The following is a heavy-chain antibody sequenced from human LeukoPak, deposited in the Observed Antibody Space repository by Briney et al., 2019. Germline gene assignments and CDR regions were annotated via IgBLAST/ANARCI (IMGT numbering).Heavy chain of an antibody. CDR2: ISAYNGNT. V-gene: IGHV1-18*01. CDR3: ARDNYDSSGYYYWFDP. CDR1: GYTFTSYG. J-gene: IGHJ5*02. Sequence: ASVKVSCKASGYTFTSYGISWVRQAPGQGLEWMGWISAYNGNTNYAQKLQGRVTMTTDTSTSTAYMELRSLRSDATAVYYCARDNYDSSGYYYWFDPWGQGTLVTVSS. D-gene: IGHD3-22*01.